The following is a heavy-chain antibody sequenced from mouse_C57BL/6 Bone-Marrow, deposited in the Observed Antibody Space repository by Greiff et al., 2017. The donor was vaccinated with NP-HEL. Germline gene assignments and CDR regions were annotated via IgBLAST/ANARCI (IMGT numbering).Heavy chain of an antibody. J-gene: IGHJ3*01. CDR3: ARWELRPFAY. Sequence: QVHVKQSGAELARPGASVKLSCKASGYTFTSYGISWVKQRTGQGLEWIGEIYPRSGNTYYNEKFKGKATLTADKSSSTAYMELRSLTSEDSAVYFCARWELRPFAYWGQGTLVTVSA. CDR1: GYTFTSYG. V-gene: IGHV1-81*01. CDR2: IYPRSGNT. D-gene: IGHD3-2*02.